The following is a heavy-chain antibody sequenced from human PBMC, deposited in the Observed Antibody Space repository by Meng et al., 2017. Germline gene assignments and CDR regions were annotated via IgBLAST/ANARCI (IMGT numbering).Heavy chain of an antibody. D-gene: IGHD3-10*01. CDR3: AKASPPIYGSGLYYFDY. Sequence: GESLKISCGASGFTFSNYWMHWVRQAPGKGLVWVSRINNDGSDTAYADSVKGRFTISRDNAKNSLYLQMNSLRAEDTALYYCAKASPPIYGSGLYYFDYWGQGTLVTVSS. V-gene: IGHV3-74*01. CDR1: GFTFSNYW. CDR2: INNDGSDT. J-gene: IGHJ4*02.